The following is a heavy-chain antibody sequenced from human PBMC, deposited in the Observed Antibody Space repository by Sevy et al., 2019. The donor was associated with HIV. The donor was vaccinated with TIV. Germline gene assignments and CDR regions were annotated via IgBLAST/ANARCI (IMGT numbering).Heavy chain of an antibody. V-gene: IGHV1-2*06. CDR2: INPNSGGT. J-gene: IGHJ4*02. D-gene: IGHD2-21*01. CDR3: ARVSYCGGDCYLTHYFDY. CDR1: GYTFTGYY. Sequence: ASVKVSCKASGYTFTGYYMHWVRQAPGQGLEWMGRINPNSGGTNYAQKFQGRVTMTRDTSISTAYMELSRLRSDDTAVYYCARVSYCGGDCYLTHYFDYWGQGTWSPSPQ.